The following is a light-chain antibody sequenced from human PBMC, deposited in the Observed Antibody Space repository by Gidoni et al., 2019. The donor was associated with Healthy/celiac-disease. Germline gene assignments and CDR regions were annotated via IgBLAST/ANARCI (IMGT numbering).Light chain of an antibody. V-gene: IGKV1-39*01. J-gene: IGKJ1*01. CDR1: QSISSY. CDR2: AAS. Sequence: DIQMTQSPSSLSASVGDRVTITCRASQSISSYLNWYQQKPGKAPKRLIYAASSLQSGVPSRFSGSGSGTDFTLTISSLQPEDVATYYCQQSYRTPQTFGQGTKVEIK. CDR3: QQSYRTPQT.